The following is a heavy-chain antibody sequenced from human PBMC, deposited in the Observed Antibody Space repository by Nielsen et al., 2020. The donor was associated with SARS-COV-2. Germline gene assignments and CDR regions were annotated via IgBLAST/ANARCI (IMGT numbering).Heavy chain of an antibody. Sequence: GESLKISCAASGFTFSGPAMHWVRQASGKGLEWVGRIRSRLNSYATAYAASVKGRFTISRDDSSNTAYLQMSSLKTEDTAVYYCARQDSSGWFKYYYYMDVWGKGTTVTVSS. V-gene: IGHV3-73*01. CDR1: GFTFSGPA. J-gene: IGHJ6*03. CDR3: ARQDSSGWFKYYYYMDV. CDR2: IRSRLNSYAT. D-gene: IGHD6-19*01.